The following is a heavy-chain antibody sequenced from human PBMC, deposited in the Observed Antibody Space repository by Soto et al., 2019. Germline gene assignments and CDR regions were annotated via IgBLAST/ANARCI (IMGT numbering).Heavy chain of an antibody. Sequence: SETLSLTCTVSGGSINSYYWSWIRQPPGKGLEWIGYIYYSGSTNYNPSLKSRVTISVDTSKKQFSLKLNSVTAADTAVYYCARGRGANGAYFDYWGQGTLVTVYS. D-gene: IGHD3-10*01. V-gene: IGHV4-59*01. J-gene: IGHJ4*02. CDR1: GGSINSYY. CDR3: ARGRGANGAYFDY. CDR2: IYYSGST.